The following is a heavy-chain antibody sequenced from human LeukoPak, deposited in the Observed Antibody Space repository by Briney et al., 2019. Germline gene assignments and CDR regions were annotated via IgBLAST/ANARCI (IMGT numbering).Heavy chain of an antibody. CDR2: ISSTSSLI. V-gene: IGHV3-21*01. CDR3: ARYNSGWNDY. Sequence: GGSLRLSCAASGFTFSSFNMNWVPQAPGKGLEWVSSISSTSSLIWYADSLKGRFTISRDNAKNSLYLQMDSLRAEDTAVYYCARYNSGWNDYWGQGTLVTVSS. J-gene: IGHJ4*02. CDR1: GFTFSSFN. D-gene: IGHD6-19*01.